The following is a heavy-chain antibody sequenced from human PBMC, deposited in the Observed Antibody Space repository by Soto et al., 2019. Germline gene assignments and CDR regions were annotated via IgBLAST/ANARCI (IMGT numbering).Heavy chain of an antibody. CDR1: GFTFDDYA. V-gene: IGHV3-9*01. CDR2: ISWNSGSI. J-gene: IGHJ3*02. CDR3: AKDMGEPAYRQQLADAFDI. Sequence: PGGSLRLSCAASGFTFDDYAMHWVRQAPGKGLEWVSGISWNSGSIGYADSVKGRFTISRDNAKNSLYLQMNSLRAEDTALYYSAKDMGEPAYRQQLADAFDIWGQGTMVTVSS. D-gene: IGHD6-13*01.